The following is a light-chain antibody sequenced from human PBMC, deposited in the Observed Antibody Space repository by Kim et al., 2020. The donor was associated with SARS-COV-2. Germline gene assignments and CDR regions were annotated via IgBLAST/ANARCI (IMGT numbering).Light chain of an antibody. CDR2: GAS. CDR1: QSVGSN. V-gene: IGKV3-15*01. Sequence: SVSPGERATLSCRASQSVGSNLAWYQRKPGQAPRLLIYGASTRATGIPARFSGSESGTEFTLTIGSLQSEDFAVYYCQQYNNWLHTFGQGTKLEI. J-gene: IGKJ2*01. CDR3: QQYNNWLHT.